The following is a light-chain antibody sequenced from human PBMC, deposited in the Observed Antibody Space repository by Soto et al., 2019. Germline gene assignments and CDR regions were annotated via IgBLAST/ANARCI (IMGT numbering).Light chain of an antibody. V-gene: IGKV1-5*03. CDR1: ESITNW. CDR3: QQYNSYSPKT. CDR2: KAS. Sequence: DIQMTQSPSTLSASVGDRVTITCRASESITNWLAWYQQKPGRAPKLLIYKASSLQSGVPSRFSGSGSGTEFTLTISSLQPDDFATYYCQQYNSYSPKTFGQGTKV. J-gene: IGKJ1*01.